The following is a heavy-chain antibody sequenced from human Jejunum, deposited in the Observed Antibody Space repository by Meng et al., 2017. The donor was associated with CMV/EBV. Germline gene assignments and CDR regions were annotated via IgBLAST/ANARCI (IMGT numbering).Heavy chain of an antibody. V-gene: IGHV3-21*05. CDR1: GFTFNTYS. Sequence: SGFTFNTYSMSWVRQAPGRGLEWVSYVSNSSNYRHYAGSVKGRFTISRDNAENSLYLQMSGLRAKDTAVYYCARDREDVGYFDIWGQGAMVTVSS. CDR2: VSNSSNYR. CDR3: ARDREDVGYFDI. D-gene: IGHD3-10*01. J-gene: IGHJ3*02.